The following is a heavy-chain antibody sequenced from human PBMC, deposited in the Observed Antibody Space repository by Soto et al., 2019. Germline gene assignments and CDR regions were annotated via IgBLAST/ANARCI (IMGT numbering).Heavy chain of an antibody. Sequence: VQLVQSGAEVKKPGSSVTVSCKASGGTFSNYTITWVRQAPGQGLEGMGGIIPIFDAANYAQKFQGRVTITADEATSTAYLELSSLRSDDTAVYYCARAPADDSSGYPDYWYFDLWGRGTLVTVSS. D-gene: IGHD3-22*01. CDR2: IIPIFDAA. CDR3: ARAPADDSSGYPDYWYFDL. CDR1: GGTFSNYT. V-gene: IGHV1-69*12. J-gene: IGHJ2*01.